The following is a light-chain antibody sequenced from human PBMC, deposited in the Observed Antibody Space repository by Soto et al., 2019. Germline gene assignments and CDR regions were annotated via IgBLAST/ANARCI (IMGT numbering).Light chain of an antibody. CDR1: QSLLYKSNNKNY. Sequence: DIVMTQSPDSLAVSLGEKATINCKSSQSLLYKSNNKNYLAWYQQKPGQSPSLLISWASARESGVPDRFSGSGSGTDFTLTISNLQAEDVAVYYCHQFYSAPQAFGGGTKVEIQ. V-gene: IGKV4-1*01. CDR2: WAS. J-gene: IGKJ4*01. CDR3: HQFYSAPQA.